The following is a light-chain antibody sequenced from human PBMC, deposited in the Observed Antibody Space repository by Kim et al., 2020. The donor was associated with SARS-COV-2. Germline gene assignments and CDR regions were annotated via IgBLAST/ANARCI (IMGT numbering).Light chain of an antibody. Sequence: ATINCKSSQSVLYSSNNKNYVTWYQQRPGQPPKLLIYWASTRESGVPDRFSGSGSGTDFTLTISSLQAEDVASYYCQQYYSSPRTFGQGTKVDIK. CDR2: WAS. J-gene: IGKJ1*01. V-gene: IGKV4-1*01. CDR3: QQYYSSPRT. CDR1: QSVLYSSNNKNY.